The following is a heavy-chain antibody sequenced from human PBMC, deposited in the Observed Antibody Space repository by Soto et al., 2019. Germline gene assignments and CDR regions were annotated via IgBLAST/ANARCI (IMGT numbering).Heavy chain of an antibody. V-gene: IGHV1-2*02. J-gene: IGHJ6*02. D-gene: IGHD5-18*01. CDR1: GYTFTGYY. Sequence: GASVKVSCKASGYTFTGYYIHWVRQAPGQGLEWMGWINPNSGGTNYAQKLQGGVTMTRDTSISTAYMELSRLRSDDTAVYYCAAADTAMDKGYYYYSGMDVWGQGTKVPVSS. CDR3: AAADTAMDKGYYYYSGMDV. CDR2: INPNSGGT.